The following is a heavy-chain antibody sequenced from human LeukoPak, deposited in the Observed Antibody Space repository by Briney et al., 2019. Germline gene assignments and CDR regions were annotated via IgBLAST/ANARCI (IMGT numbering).Heavy chain of an antibody. V-gene: IGHV4-39*01. D-gene: IGHD1-26*01. CDR2: IYYSGST. Sequence: SETLSLTCTVSGGSISSSSYYWGWIRQPPGKGLEWIGSIYYSGSTYYNPSLKSRVTISVDTSKNQFSLKLSSVTAADTAVYYCARLGEGYYYFDYWGQGTLVTVSS. J-gene: IGHJ4*02. CDR3: ARLGEGYYYFDY. CDR1: GGSISSSSYY.